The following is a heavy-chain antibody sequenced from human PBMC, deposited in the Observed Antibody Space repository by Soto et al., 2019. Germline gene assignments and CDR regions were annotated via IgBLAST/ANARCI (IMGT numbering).Heavy chain of an antibody. CDR2: IWYDGSNK. Sequence: GGSLRLSCAASGFTFSSYGMHWVRQAPGKGLEWVAVIWYDGSNKYYADSVKGRFTISRDNSKNTLYLQMNSLRAEDTAVYYCARDFIAVAGTAYFDLWGRGPLVTVPS. J-gene: IGHJ2*01. V-gene: IGHV3-33*01. CDR1: GFTFSSYG. D-gene: IGHD6-19*01. CDR3: ARDFIAVAGTAYFDL.